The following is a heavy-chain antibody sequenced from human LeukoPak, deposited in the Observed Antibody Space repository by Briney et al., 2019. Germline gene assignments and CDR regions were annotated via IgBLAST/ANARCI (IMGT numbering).Heavy chain of an antibody. CDR2: VSPRSDYI. D-gene: IGHD6-13*01. CDR1: GFTFSSYS. J-gene: IGHJ4*02. CDR3: ARAAYSSSPDY. V-gene: IGHV3-48*02. Sequence: TGGSLRLSCAASGFTFSSYSMNWVRQAPGKGLEWVSYVSPRSDYIHYADSVKGRFTISRDNAKNSLYLHLNSLRDEDTALYYCARAAYSSSPDYWGQGTLVTVSS.